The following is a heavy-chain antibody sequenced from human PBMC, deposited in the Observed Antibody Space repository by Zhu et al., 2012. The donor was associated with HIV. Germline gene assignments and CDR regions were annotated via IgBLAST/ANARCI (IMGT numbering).Heavy chain of an antibody. D-gene: IGHD3-22*01. CDR1: GGSISSSSYY. CDR2: VYYTGST. Sequence: QVQLQESGPGLVKPSETLSLTCTVSGGSISSSSYYWGWIRQPPGKGLEWIASVYYTGSTYHDASLRSRVTISVDTSENRFSLRLSSVTAADTALYYCARHIYYFDSRGYSYFDYVGLGTWSPSPQ. J-gene: IGHJ4*01. CDR3: ARHIYYFDSRGYSYFDY. V-gene: IGHV4-39*01.